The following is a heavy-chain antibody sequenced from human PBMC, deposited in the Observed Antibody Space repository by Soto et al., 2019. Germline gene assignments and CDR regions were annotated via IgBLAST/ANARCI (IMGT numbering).Heavy chain of an antibody. J-gene: IGHJ5*02. CDR3: ARGLSIRGVIITYSWFDP. Sequence: QVQLQESGPGLVKSSETLSLTCTVSGDSIRSYYWTWIRQPPGKGLEWIGYIYYSGSTNYNPSLKSRVTISIDTSKNQFSLKLSSVIAADTAVYYCARGLSIRGVIITYSWFDPWGQGILVTVSS. V-gene: IGHV4-59*01. CDR2: IYYSGST. CDR1: GDSIRSYY. D-gene: IGHD3-10*01.